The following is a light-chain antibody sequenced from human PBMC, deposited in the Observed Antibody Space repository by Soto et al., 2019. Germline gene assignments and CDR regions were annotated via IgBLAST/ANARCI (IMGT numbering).Light chain of an antibody. J-gene: IGKJ1*01. V-gene: IGKV3-20*01. CDR1: QSVSSSY. CDR2: GAS. CDR3: QHYGSSSWT. Sequence: EIVLTQSPGTPSLSPGERATLSCRASQSVSSSYLGWYQQKPGQAPRLLIYGASSRATAIPDRFSGSGCGTDFTLTIRRLEPEDFAVHYCQHYGSSSWTFGRGTRGAIK.